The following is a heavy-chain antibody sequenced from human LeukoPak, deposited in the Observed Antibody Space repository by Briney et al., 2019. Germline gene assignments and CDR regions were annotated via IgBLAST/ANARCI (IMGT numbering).Heavy chain of an antibody. Sequence: PGVSLTLSRAHSVFTFSDHYMVWVRQPPGTRPDWVGRIRNKENGYTTEYGAPVKGRFTISRDDSQNSLHLQTNTLKTEATGVYFCAREYSAGSYYIWHFDLWGRGPLVTVSS. CDR3: AREYSAGSYYIWHFDL. D-gene: IGHD1-26*01. J-gene: IGHJ2*01. CDR2: IRNKENGYTT. V-gene: IGHV3-72*01. CDR1: VFTFSDHY.